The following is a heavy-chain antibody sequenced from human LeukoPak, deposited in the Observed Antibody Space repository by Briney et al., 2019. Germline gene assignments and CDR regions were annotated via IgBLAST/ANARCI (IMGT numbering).Heavy chain of an antibody. V-gene: IGHV3-43*02. Sequence: PGGSLRHSCAASGFTFDDYAMYLGRQAPGERVWWGSLINGGSGSTNSAHTMKGPFSISTDNSKISLYLHMITPRAPDAAFYYSAKDSGGGLFDYRGQGTLGNVSP. CDR1: GFTFDDYA. CDR3: AKDSGGGLFDY. CDR2: INGGSGST. J-gene: IGHJ4*02. D-gene: IGHD3-16*01.